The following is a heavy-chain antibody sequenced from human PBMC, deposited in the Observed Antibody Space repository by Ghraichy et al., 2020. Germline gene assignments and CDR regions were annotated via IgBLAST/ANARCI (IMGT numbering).Heavy chain of an antibody. Sequence: GGSLRLSCVASGFTVINYAMSWVRQAPGKGLEWVSAISGIGDEIYYADSVKGRFTISRDNSKNTVYLQMNSLRAGDPAVYFCARDRINVIPEAMYDFWGQGTQVPVAS. CDR2: ISGIGDEI. J-gene: IGHJ4*02. CDR1: GFTVINYA. D-gene: IGHD2-2*01. V-gene: IGHV3-23*01. CDR3: ARDRINVIPEAMYDF.